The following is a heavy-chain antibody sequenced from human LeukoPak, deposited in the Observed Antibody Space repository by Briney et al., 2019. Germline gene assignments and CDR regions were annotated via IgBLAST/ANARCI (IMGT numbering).Heavy chain of an antibody. Sequence: GGSLRLSCAASGFTFSSYAMSWVRQAPGKGLEWVSGISGSGGNTYYADSVKGRFTISRNNSKNTLYLQINSPRAEDTAVYYCAKVGPYGSGNYFDYWGQGTLVTVSS. V-gene: IGHV3-23*01. CDR3: AKVGPYGSGNYFDY. CDR2: ISGSGGNT. J-gene: IGHJ4*02. CDR1: GFTFSSYA. D-gene: IGHD3-10*01.